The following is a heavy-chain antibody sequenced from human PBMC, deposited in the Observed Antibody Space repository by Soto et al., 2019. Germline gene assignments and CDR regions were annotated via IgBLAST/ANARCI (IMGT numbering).Heavy chain of an antibody. D-gene: IGHD3-9*01. V-gene: IGHV1-8*01. CDR1: GYTFTSYD. CDR2: MNPNSGNT. CDR3: ARYFDWPPNMDV. Sequence: ASVKVSCKASGYTFTSYDINWVRQATGQGLEWMGWMNPNSGNTGYAQKFQGRVTMTRNTSISTAYMELSSLRSEDTAVYYCARYFDWPPNMDVWGKGTTVTVSS. J-gene: IGHJ6*03.